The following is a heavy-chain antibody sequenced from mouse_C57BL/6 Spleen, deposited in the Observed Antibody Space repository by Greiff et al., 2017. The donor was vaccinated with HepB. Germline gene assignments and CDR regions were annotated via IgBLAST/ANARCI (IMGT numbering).Heavy chain of an antibody. D-gene: IGHD1-2*01. V-gene: IGHV5-17*01. Sequence: EVQLVESGGGLVKPGGSLKLSCAASGFTFSDYGMHWVRQAPEKGLDWVAYISSGSSTINYADTVKGRFTISRDNAKNTLFLQMTSLRAEDTALYYCARWLYYFDYWGQGTTLTVSS. CDR2: ISSGSSTI. CDR1: GFTFSDYG. CDR3: ARWLYYFDY. J-gene: IGHJ2*01.